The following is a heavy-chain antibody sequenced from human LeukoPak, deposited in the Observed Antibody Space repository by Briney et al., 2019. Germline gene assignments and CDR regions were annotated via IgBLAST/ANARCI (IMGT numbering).Heavy chain of an antibody. D-gene: IGHD3-3*01. J-gene: IGHJ3*02. CDR1: GYSFTSYW. CDR3: ARPGTIFGVVGAFDI. Sequence: GESLKISCKGSGYSFTSYWIGWVRQMPGKGLEWMGIIYPGDSDTRYSPSFQGQVTISADKSISTAYLQWSSLKASDTAMYYCARPGTIFGVVGAFDIWGQGTMVTVSS. CDR2: IYPGDSDT. V-gene: IGHV5-51*01.